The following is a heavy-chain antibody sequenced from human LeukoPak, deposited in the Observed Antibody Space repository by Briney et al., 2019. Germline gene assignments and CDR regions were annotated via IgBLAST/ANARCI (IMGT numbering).Heavy chain of an antibody. D-gene: IGHD1-26*01. V-gene: IGHV3-33*01. J-gene: IGHJ4*02. CDR2: IWYDGSNK. Sequence: PGRSLRLSCAASGFTFSSYGMHWVRQAPGKGLEWVAVIWYDGSNKYYADSVKCRFTISRDNSKNTLYLQMDSLRAEDTAVYYCARDVWAGGVVGPAVGDYWGQGTLVTVSS. CDR1: GFTFSSYG. CDR3: ARDVWAGGVVGPAVGDY.